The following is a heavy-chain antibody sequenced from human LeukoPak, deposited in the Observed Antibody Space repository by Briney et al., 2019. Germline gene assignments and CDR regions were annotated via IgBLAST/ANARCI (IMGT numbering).Heavy chain of an antibody. V-gene: IGHV4-4*07. CDR3: ARGGKTYYDFWSGYFNWFDP. CDR1: GGSISSYY. D-gene: IGHD3-3*01. CDR2: IYTSGST. J-gene: IGHJ5*02. Sequence: SETLSLTCTVSGGSISSYYWSWIRQPAGKGLEWIGRIYTSGSTNYNPSLKSRVTMSVDTSKNQFSLKLSSVTAADTAVYYCARGGKTYYDFWSGYFNWFDPWGQGTLVTVSS.